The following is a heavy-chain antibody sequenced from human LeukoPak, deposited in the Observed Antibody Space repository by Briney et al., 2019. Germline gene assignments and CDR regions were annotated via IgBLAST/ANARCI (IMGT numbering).Heavy chain of an antibody. J-gene: IGHJ4*02. CDR3: AKSPKYSGSYDY. V-gene: IGHV3-23*01. D-gene: IGHD1-26*01. CDR2: ISGSGGST. Sequence: HPGGSLRLSCAASGFTFSSYAMSWVRQAPGKGLEWVSAISGSGGSTYYADSVKGRFTISRDNSKNTLYLQMNSLRAEDTAVYYCAKSPKYSGSYDYWGQGTLVTVSS. CDR1: GFTFSSYA.